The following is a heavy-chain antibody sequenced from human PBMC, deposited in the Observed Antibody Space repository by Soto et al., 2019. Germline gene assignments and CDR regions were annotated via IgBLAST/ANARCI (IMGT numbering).Heavy chain of an antibody. CDR1: GFLISANA. V-gene: IGHV3-23*01. CDR2: ISGSAGAA. D-gene: IGHD2-21*01. J-gene: IGHJ5*02. Sequence: PGGFLRLSCAASGFLISANAMSWVRQAPGGGLEWVSTISGSAGAAFHADSVRGRFIISRDISKNTLYLQLSTLRADDMARYYCVKGSVWTWFDPWGQGILVTVSS. CDR3: VKGSVWTWFDP.